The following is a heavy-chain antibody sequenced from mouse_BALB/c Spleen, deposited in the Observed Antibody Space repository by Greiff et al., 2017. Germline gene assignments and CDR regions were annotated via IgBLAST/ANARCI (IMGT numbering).Heavy chain of an antibody. CDR3: ARVVADYFDY. CDR2: ISNLAYSI. CDR1: GFTFSDYG. D-gene: IGHD1-1*01. Sequence: DVQLVESGGGLVQPGGSRKLSCAASGFTFSDYGMAWVRQAPGKGPEWVAFISNLAYSIYYADTVTGRFTISRENAKNTLYLEMSSLRSEDTAMYYCARVVADYFDYWGQGTTLTVSS. J-gene: IGHJ2*01. V-gene: IGHV5-15*02.